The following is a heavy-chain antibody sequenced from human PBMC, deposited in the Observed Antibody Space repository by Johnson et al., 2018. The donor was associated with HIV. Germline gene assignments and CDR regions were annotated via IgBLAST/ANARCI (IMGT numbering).Heavy chain of an antibody. D-gene: IGHD2/OR15-2a*01. CDR1: GFTFNNAW. CDR3: VTDGFYALAFDI. J-gene: IGHJ3*02. Sequence: EVQLVESGGGFVKPGGSLRLSCAASGFTFNNAWMSWIRQAPGKGLEWVGHIKSKSDGGTTDYAAPVKGRFTISRDDSTDTLYLQMSSLKTEDTAVYYCVTDGFYALAFDIWGQGTMVTVSS. CDR2: IKSKSDGGTT. V-gene: IGHV3-15*01.